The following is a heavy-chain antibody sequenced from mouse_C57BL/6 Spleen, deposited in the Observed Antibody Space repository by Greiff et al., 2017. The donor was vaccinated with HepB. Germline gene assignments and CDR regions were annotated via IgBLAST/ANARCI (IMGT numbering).Heavy chain of an antibody. CDR2: INPYNGGT. V-gene: IGHV1-19*01. D-gene: IGHD2-5*01. Sequence: VQLQQSGPVLVKPGASVKMSCKASGYTFTDYYMNWVKQSHGKSLEWIGVINPYNGGTSYNQKFKGKATLTVDKSSSTAYMELNSLTSEDSAVYYCARGYSTNFDYWGQGTTLTVSS. J-gene: IGHJ2*01. CDR3: ARGYSTNFDY. CDR1: GYTFTDYY.